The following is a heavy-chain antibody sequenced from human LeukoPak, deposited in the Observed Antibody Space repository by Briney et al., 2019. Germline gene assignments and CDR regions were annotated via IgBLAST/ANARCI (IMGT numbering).Heavy chain of an antibody. D-gene: IGHD6-19*01. J-gene: IGHJ4*02. CDR2: ISSSGSTI. V-gene: IGHV3-48*04. Sequence: GGSLRLSCAASGFAFRSHSMTWVRQAPGKGLEWVSYISSSGSTIYSADSVKGRFTISRDNAKNSLYLQMNSLRAEDTAVYYCARDGSGWYDYWGQGILVTVSS. CDR3: ARDGSGWYDY. CDR1: GFAFRSHS.